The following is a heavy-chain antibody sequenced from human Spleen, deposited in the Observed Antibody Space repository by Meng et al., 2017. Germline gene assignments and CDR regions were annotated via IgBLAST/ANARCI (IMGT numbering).Heavy chain of an antibody. CDR3: AWDDRAKFDY. D-gene: IGHD5-18*01. CDR1: GFTFSSYG. J-gene: IGHJ4*02. Sequence: VHLVGSGGGFVKPGGSLRFSCAALGFTFSSYGMHWVRQAPGKGLEWVAVIWYDGSNKYYADSVKGRFTISRDNSKNTLYLQMKSLKIEDTAVYYCAWDDRAKFDYWGQGTLVTVSS. V-gene: IGHV3-33*01. CDR2: IWYDGSNK.